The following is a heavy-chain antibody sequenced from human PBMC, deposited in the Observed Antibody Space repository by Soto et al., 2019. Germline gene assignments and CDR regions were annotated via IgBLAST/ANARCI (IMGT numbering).Heavy chain of an antibody. CDR1: GFTFSSYA. CDR2: ISGSGGST. V-gene: IGHV3-23*01. CDR3: AKDQGSSLAFDY. Sequence: EVQLLESGGGLVQPGGSLRLSCAASGFTFSSYAMSWVRQAPGKGLEWVSAISGSGGSTYYADSVKGRFTISRDNSKNTLYLHMNSLRAEDTAVYYCAKDQGSSLAFDYWGQGTLVTVSS. D-gene: IGHD6-6*01. J-gene: IGHJ4*02.